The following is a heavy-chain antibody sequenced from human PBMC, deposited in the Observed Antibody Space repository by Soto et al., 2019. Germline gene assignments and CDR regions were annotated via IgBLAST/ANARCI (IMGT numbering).Heavy chain of an antibody. CDR1: GGTFSSYA. CDR2: IIPIFGTA. CDR3: ARRARSGYYYPWFDP. J-gene: IGHJ5*02. D-gene: IGHD3-22*01. V-gene: IGHV1-69*13. Sequence: SVKVSCKASGGTFSSYAISWVRRAPGQGLEWMGGIIPIFGTANYAQKFQGRVTITADESTSTAYMELSSLRSEDTAVYYCARRARSGYYYPWFDPWGQGTLVTVSS.